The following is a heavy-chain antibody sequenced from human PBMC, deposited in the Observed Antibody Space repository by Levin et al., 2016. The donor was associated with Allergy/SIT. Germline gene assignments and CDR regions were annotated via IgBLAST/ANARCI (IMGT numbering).Heavy chain of an antibody. V-gene: IGHV4-39*01. CDR1: GGPISSSSYY. CDR2: IYYSGST. J-gene: IGHJ5*02. Sequence: SETLSLTCTVSGGPISSSSYYWGWIRQPPGKGLEWIGSIYYSGSTYYNPSLKSRVTISVDTSKNQFSLKLSSVTAADTAVYYCAARSSIVVVPAAIKVAWFDPWGQGTLVTVSS. CDR3: AARSSIVVVPAAIKVAWFDP. D-gene: IGHD2-2*02.